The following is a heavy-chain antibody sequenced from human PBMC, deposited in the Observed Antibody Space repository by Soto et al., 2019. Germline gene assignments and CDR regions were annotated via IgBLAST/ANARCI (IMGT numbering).Heavy chain of an antibody. CDR1: GFTFSSYA. CDR2: ISGSGGST. D-gene: IGHD5-18*01. V-gene: IGHV3-23*01. J-gene: IGHJ6*02. CDR3: EKDRDRANYYYGMDV. Sequence: GGSLRLSCAASGFTFSSYAMSWVRQAPGKGLEWVSAISGSGGSTYYADSVKGRFTISRDNSKNTLYLQMNSLRAEDTAVYYCEKDRDRANYYYGMDVWGQGSTVTVSS.